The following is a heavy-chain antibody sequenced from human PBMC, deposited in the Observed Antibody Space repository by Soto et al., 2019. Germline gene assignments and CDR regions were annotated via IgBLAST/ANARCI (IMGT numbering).Heavy chain of an antibody. CDR1: GDTISMYP. CDR2: IIPIFGTA. CDR3: ADSSGYVGPASHVFAS. Sequence: SLTAYRKSAGDTISMYPISWVREATGQGLEWMGGIIPIFGTANYAQKFQGRVTITADESTSTAYMELSSLRSEDTAVYYCADSSGYVGPASHVFASWGRGTMVPVSS. J-gene: IGHJ3*02. V-gene: IGHV1-69*13. D-gene: IGHD3-22*01.